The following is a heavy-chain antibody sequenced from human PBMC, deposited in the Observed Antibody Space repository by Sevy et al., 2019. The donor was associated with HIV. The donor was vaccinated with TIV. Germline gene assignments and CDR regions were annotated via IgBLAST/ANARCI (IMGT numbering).Heavy chain of an antibody. Sequence: GGSLRLSCAAFGFTFSNYGMTWVRQAPGKGLEWVSYVTGRSSSIYYADSVKGRFTISRDNAKNSLFLQMNSLRAEDTAVYYCARERDGYNYGLDYWGQGTLVTVSS. CDR3: ARERDGYNYGLDY. J-gene: IGHJ4*02. CDR1: GFTFSNYG. CDR2: VTGRSSSI. V-gene: IGHV3-48*01. D-gene: IGHD5-12*01.